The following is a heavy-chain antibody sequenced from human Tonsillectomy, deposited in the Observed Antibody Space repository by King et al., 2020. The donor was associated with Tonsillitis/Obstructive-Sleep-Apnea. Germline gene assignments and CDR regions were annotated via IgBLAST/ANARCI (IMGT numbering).Heavy chain of an antibody. J-gene: IGHJ4*02. Sequence: EVQLVESGGGVVRPGGSLRLSCAASGFTFADYGMSWVRQAQGKGLEWVSGVNWNGGSTGYADSVKGRFTISRDNAKNSLFLQMDSLRVEDTAFYYCAKNYGDPEYWGQGTLVTVSS. V-gene: IGHV3-20*04. CDR3: AKNYGDPEY. D-gene: IGHD4-17*01. CDR2: VNWNGGST. CDR1: GFTFADYG.